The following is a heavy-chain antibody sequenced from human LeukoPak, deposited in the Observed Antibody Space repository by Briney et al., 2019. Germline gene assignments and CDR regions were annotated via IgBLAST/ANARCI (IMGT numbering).Heavy chain of an antibody. V-gene: IGHV4-59*01. Sequence: SETLSLTCTVSGGSISSYYWSWIRQPPGKGLEWIGYIFYTGSTKYNPSLKSRVTISVDTSRNQFSLKLSSVTAADTAVYYCARDGNFGVVPNSDAFDIWGQGTMVTVSS. CDR1: GGSISSYY. CDR2: IFYTGST. J-gene: IGHJ3*02. CDR3: ARDGNFGVVPNSDAFDI. D-gene: IGHD3-3*02.